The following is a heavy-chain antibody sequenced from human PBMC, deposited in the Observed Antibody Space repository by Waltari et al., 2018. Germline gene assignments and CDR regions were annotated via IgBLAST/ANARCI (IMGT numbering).Heavy chain of an antibody. Sequence: EVKLVESGGNLIQPGGSLSLSCSAARITVRTQFMRWVRQAPGKCREWVSMIYSGGNTYNAGSVKGRFTISRDNYKNMVYLERNSLRAENTAVYYCAKQSPSYTRGWYPLESWGPGTLVTVSP. CDR2: IYSGGNT. CDR1: RITVRTQF. J-gene: IGHJ4*02. V-gene: IGHV3-53*01. D-gene: IGHD6-19*01. CDR3: AKQSPSYTRGWYPLES.